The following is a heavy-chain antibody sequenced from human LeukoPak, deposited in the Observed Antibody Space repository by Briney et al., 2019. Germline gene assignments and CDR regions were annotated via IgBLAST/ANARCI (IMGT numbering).Heavy chain of an antibody. CDR1: EAPLTSYA. Sequence: SVKVSSKASEAPLTSYAISWVHKALDQGLEWLGGFIPIFGIANYAQKFQGRVTITADKSTSTAYMELSSLRSEDTAVYYCARARMYYYDSSGYFDYWGQGTLVTVSS. V-gene: IGHV1-69*10. CDR3: ARARMYYYDSSGYFDY. J-gene: IGHJ4*02. CDR2: FIPIFGIA. D-gene: IGHD3-22*01.